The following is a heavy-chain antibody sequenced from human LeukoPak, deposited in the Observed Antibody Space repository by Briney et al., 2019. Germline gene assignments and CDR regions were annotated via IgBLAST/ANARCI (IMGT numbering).Heavy chain of an antibody. CDR3: AGTYCSGGSCHDPFDY. J-gene: IGHJ4*02. Sequence: PSETLSLTCTVSGGSISSSSYYWGWIRQPPGKGLEWIGSIYYSGSTYYNPSLKSRVTISVDTSKNQFSLKLSSVTAADTAVYYCAGTYCSGGSCHDPFDYWGQGTLVTVSS. CDR1: GGSISSSSYY. V-gene: IGHV4-39*01. CDR2: IYYSGST. D-gene: IGHD2-15*01.